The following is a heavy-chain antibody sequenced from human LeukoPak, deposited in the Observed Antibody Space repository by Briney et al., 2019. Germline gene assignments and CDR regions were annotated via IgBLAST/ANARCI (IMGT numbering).Heavy chain of an antibody. Sequence: SSETLSLTCAVYGGSFSGYYWSWIRQHPGKGLEWIGYIYYSGSTNYNPSLKSRVTISVDTSKNQFSLKLSSVTAADTAVYYCARLGASARAFDIWGQGTMVTVSS. CDR2: IYYSGST. CDR1: GGSFSGYY. V-gene: IGHV4-59*08. CDR3: ARLGASARAFDI. J-gene: IGHJ3*02.